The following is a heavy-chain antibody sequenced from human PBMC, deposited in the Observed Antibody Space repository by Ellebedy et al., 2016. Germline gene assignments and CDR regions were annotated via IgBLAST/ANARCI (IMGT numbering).Heavy chain of an antibody. CDR1: GGSISSGAYY. CDR2: IYTSGSP. Sequence: SETLSLTXTVPGGSISSGAYYWTWIRQPAGKGLEWIGRIYTSGSPIYNPSLKSRVTMSIDTSKNQFSLEMKSVTAADTAVYYCASLTIPGGSDFWGQGTLVTVSS. CDR3: ASLTIPGGSDF. D-gene: IGHD2-21*01. V-gene: IGHV4-61*02. J-gene: IGHJ4*02.